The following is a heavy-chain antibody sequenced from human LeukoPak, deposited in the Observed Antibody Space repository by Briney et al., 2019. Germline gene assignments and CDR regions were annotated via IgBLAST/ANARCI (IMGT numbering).Heavy chain of an antibody. D-gene: IGHD6-13*01. CDR1: GFTFSSYG. CDR3: AKGAIPGYSTFTTWYFDL. CDR2: ISGSGGST. J-gene: IGHJ2*01. V-gene: IGHV3-23*01. Sequence: LPGGSLRLSCAASGFTFSSYGMSWVRQAPGKGLEWVSAISGSGGSTYYADSVKGRFTISRDNSKNTLYLQMNSLRAEDTAVYYCAKGAIPGYSTFTTWYFDLWGRGTLVTVSS.